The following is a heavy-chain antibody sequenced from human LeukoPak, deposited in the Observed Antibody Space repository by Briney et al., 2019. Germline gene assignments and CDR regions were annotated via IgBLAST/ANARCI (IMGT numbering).Heavy chain of an antibody. J-gene: IGHJ4*02. D-gene: IGHD1-26*01. V-gene: IGHV3-30-3*01. CDR2: ISYDGSNK. Sequence: PGGSLRLSCAASGFTFSSYAMHWVRQAPGKGLEWVAVISYDGSNKYYADSVKGRFTISRDNSENTLYLQMNSLRAEDTAVYYCARETWRGSARHFDYWGQGTLVTVSS. CDR1: GFTFSSYA. CDR3: ARETWRGSARHFDY.